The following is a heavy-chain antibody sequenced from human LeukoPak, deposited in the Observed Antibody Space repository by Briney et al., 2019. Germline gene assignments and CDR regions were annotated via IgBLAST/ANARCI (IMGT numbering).Heavy chain of an antibody. CDR2: ININEGP. CDR3: ARDGNSYGPDFDY. D-gene: IGHD5-18*01. J-gene: IGHJ4*02. V-gene: IGHV4-4*07. Sequence: SETLSLTCTVSGGSISSYHWSWIRQPAGKGLEWIGHININEGPNYNPSLRSRVTMSADTSRNQYSLKLSSVTAADTAVYYCARDGNSYGPDFDYWGQGTLVTVSS. CDR1: GGSISSYH.